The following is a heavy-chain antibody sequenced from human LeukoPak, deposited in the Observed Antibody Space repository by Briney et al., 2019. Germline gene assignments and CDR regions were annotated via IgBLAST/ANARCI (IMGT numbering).Heavy chain of an antibody. V-gene: IGHV4-31*03. J-gene: IGHJ6*02. CDR2: IFYSGST. Sequence: PLSLTCTVSGGSISSGGYYWSWIRQHPGKGLEWIGYIFYSGSTYYNPSLKSRVTISVDTSKNQFSLKLSSVTAADTAVYYCARGWLRLSGMDVWGQGTTVTVSS. CDR3: ARGWLRLSGMDV. D-gene: IGHD5-12*01. CDR1: GGSISSGGYY.